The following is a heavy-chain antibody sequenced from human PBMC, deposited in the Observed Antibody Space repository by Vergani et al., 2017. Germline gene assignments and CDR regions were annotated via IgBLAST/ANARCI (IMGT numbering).Heavy chain of an antibody. CDR2: ISGSGGST. V-gene: IGHV3-23*01. CDR3: AKVTRNSQGYFDY. CDR1: GFTFSSYA. J-gene: IGHJ4*02. Sequence: EVQLLESGGGLVQPGGSLRLSCAASGFTFSSYAMSWVRQAPGKGLEWVSAISGSGGSTYYADSVKGRFTISRDNSKNTLSLQMNSLRAEDTAVYYCAKVTRNSQGYFDYWGQGTLVAVSS. D-gene: IGHD1-14*01.